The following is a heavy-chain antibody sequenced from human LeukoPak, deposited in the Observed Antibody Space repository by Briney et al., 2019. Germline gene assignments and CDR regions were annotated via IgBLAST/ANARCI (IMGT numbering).Heavy chain of an antibody. D-gene: IGHD6-19*01. CDR2: ISWNSGSI. Sequence: PGGSLRLSCAASGFTFDDYAMHWVRQAPGKGLEWVSGISWNSGSIGYADSVKGRFTISRDNAKNSLYLQMNSLRAEDTALYYCARLDSGYSSGWSINYYFNYWGQGTLVTVSS. CDR3: ARLDSGYSSGWSINYYFNY. CDR1: GFTFDDYA. J-gene: IGHJ4*02. V-gene: IGHV3-9*01.